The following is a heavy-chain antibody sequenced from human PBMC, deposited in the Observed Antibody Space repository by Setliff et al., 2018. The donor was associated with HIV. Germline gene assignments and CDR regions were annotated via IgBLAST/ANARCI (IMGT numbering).Heavy chain of an antibody. Sequence: PGGSLRLSCAASGFVVSSNYMTWVRQAPGKGLEWVSVIYRGGTTYYADSVKGRFIISRENLKNTVYLQMNSLRAEDMAIYYCAREVYRPSSGWIRHFDLWGQGTLVTVSS. CDR2: IYRGGTT. CDR3: AREVYRPSSGWIRHFDL. D-gene: IGHD6-19*01. CDR1: GFVVSSNY. J-gene: IGHJ4*02. V-gene: IGHV3-53*01.